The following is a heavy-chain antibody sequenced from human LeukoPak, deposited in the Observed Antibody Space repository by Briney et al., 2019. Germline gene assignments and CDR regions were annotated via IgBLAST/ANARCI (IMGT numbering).Heavy chain of an antibody. Sequence: SQTLSLTCTVSGGSISSGSYYWRWIRQPAGTGLEWIGRIYTSGSTNYNPSLKSRVTISVDTSKNQFSLKLSSVTAADTAVYYCARAGYCSSTSCPPGFDYWGQGTLVTVSS. CDR2: IYTSGST. J-gene: IGHJ4*02. CDR3: ARAGYCSSTSCPPGFDY. D-gene: IGHD2-2*01. V-gene: IGHV4-61*02. CDR1: GGSISSGSYY.